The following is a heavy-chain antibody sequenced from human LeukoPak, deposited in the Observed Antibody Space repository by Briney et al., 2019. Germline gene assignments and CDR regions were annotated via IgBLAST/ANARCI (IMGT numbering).Heavy chain of an antibody. Sequence: GGSLRLSCAASGFTFSSYAMSWVRQALGKGLEWVSAISGSGGSTYYADSVKGRFTISRDNSKNTLYLQMNSLRAEDTAVYYCARDSSGYYSVYWGQGTLVTVSS. D-gene: IGHD3-22*01. CDR1: GFTFSSYA. CDR3: ARDSSGYYSVY. CDR2: ISGSGGST. V-gene: IGHV3-23*01. J-gene: IGHJ4*02.